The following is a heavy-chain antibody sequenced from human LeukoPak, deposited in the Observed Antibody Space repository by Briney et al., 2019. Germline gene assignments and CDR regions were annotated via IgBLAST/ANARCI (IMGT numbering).Heavy chain of an antibody. CDR2: IYYSGST. CDR1: GGSLSSSSYY. CDR3: ARVRGPGGCAFDI. J-gene: IGHJ3*02. V-gene: IGHV4-39*07. Sequence: PSETLSLTCTVSGGSLSSSSYYWGWIRQPPGKGLEWIGSIYYSGSTYYNPSLKSRVTISVDTSRNQFSLKLSSVTAADTAVYYCARVRGPGGCAFDIWGQGTMVTVSS. D-gene: IGHD1-14*01.